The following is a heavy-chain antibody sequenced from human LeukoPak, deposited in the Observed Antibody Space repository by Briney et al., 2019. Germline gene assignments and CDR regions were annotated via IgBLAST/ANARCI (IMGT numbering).Heavy chain of an antibody. J-gene: IGHJ1*01. CDR1: GGTFSSYA. Sequence: SVKVSCKASGGTFSSYAISWVRQAPGQGLEWMGGIIPIFGTANYAQKFQGRVTITADKSTSTAYMELSSLRSEDTAVYYCARGVRGVIIAYFQHWGQGTLVTVSS. CDR2: IIPIFGTA. V-gene: IGHV1-69*06. CDR3: ARGVRGVIIAYFQH. D-gene: IGHD3-10*01.